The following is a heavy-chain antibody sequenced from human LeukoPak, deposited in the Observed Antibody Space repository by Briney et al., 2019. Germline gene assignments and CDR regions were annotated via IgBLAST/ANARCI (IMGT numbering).Heavy chain of an antibody. J-gene: IGHJ6*02. V-gene: IGHV3-30*03. CDR1: GFTFSSYG. CDR3: AREGCGGDCYGRMDV. Sequence: GGSLRLSCAASGFTFSSYGMQWVRQAPSKGLEWVAIISYDGSNKYYVDSVKGRFTISRDNSKNTMYMQMNSLRAEDTAVYYCAREGCGGDCYGRMDVWGQGTTVTVSS. CDR2: ISYDGSNK. D-gene: IGHD2-21*02.